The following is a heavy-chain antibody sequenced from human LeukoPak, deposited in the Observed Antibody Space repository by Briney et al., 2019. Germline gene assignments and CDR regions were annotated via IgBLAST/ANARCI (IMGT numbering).Heavy chain of an antibody. J-gene: IGHJ4*02. CDR1: GGSISSGSYY. CDR3: ARVPALWSGYYLDY. D-gene: IGHD3-3*01. CDR2: IYTSGST. Sequence: PSQTLSLTCTVSGGSISSGSYYWRWIRQPAGKGLEWIGRIYTSGSTNYNPSLKSRVTISVDTSKNQFSLKLSSVTAADTAVYYCARVPALWSGYYLDYWGQGTLVTVSS. V-gene: IGHV4-61*02.